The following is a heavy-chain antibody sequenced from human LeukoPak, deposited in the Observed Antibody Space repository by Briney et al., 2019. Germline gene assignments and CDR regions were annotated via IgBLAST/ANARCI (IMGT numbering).Heavy chain of an antibody. Sequence: PGGSLRLSCTASGFTFSDYWMSWVRQAPGKWLEWVPNLKQQGSEIYSSHSVRGRFTLSRDDAQNSLSMHMNSLRVAGTAVYYCARDRGGDYGSESWGQGTLVTVSS. CDR1: GFTFSDYW. CDR2: LKQQGSEI. V-gene: IGHV3-7*01. CDR3: ARDRGGDYGSES. D-gene: IGHD3-10*01. J-gene: IGHJ5*02.